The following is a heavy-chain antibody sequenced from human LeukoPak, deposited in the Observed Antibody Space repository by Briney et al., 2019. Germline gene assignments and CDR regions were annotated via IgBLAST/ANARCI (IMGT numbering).Heavy chain of an antibody. Sequence: GGSLRLSCAASGFTFSSFAISWVRQAPGKGREWVSGISRSGGSIYYADSVKGRFTISRDNSKNSLYLQMNSLRAEDTAVYYCAKDKGSGTYPPYWGQGTLVTVSS. CDR3: AKDKGSGTYPPY. CDR2: ISRSGGSI. J-gene: IGHJ4*02. V-gene: IGHV3-23*01. CDR1: GFTFSSFA. D-gene: IGHD1-26*01.